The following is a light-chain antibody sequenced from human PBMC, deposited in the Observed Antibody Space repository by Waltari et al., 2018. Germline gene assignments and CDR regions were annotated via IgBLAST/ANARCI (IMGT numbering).Light chain of an antibody. Sequence: DIVMTQSPDSLAVSLGERATINCRSGQSALSSSNNKNYLAWYQQKLGQPPKLLIYWASTRESGVPDRFNGSGSGTDFTLTISSLQAEDVAVYYCQQYYSTPYTFGQGTKLEIK. CDR2: WAS. J-gene: IGKJ2*01. CDR3: QQYYSTPYT. CDR1: QSALSSSNNKNY. V-gene: IGKV4-1*01.